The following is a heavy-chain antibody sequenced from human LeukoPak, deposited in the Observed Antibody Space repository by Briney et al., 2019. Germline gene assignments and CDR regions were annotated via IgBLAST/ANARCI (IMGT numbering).Heavy chain of an antibody. CDR2: IYYSGST. V-gene: IGHV4-59*01. D-gene: IGHD2-2*01. CDR3: ARGALPLGYCSSTSCYHIDY. J-gene: IGHJ4*02. Sequence: KPSETLSLTCTVSGGSISSYYWSWIRQPPGKGLEWIGYIYYSGSTNYNPSLKSRVTISVDTSGNQFSLKLSSVTAADTAVYYCARGALPLGYCSSTSCYHIDYWGQGTLVTVSS. CDR1: GGSISSYY.